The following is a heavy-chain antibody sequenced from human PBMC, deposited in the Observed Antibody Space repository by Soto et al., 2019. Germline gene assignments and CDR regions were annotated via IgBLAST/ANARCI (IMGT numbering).Heavy chain of an antibody. V-gene: IGHV1-69*13. CDR2: IIPIFGTA. CDR3: ARGSLNYDFWSGLYYYYGMDV. J-gene: IGHJ6*02. CDR1: GGTFSSYA. D-gene: IGHD3-3*01. Sequence: SVKVSCKASGGTFSSYAISWVQQAPGQGFEWMGGIIPIFGTANYAQKFQGRVTITADESTSTAYMELSSLRSEDTAVYYCARGSLNYDFWSGLYYYYGMDVWGQGTTVTVSS.